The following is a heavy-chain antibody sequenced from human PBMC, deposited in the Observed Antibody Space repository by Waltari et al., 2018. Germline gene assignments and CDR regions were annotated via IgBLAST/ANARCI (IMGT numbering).Heavy chain of an antibody. V-gene: IGHV3-21*01. Sequence: EVQLVESGGGLVKPGGSLRLSCVASGFTFSNRTMTWVRQSPGKGLEWLSSITSASTFIHYADSVKGRFTTSRDNAKKSLFLQMNSLRAEDTAIYYCASRVTAGGGMDVWGHGAMVTVSS. CDR2: ITSASTFI. CDR3: ASRVTAGGGMDV. J-gene: IGHJ6*02. D-gene: IGHD6-25*01. CDR1: GFTFSNRT.